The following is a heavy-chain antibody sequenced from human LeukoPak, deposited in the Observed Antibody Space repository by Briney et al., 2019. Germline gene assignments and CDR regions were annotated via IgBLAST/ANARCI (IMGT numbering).Heavy chain of an antibody. CDR3: AANGYYTIEY. V-gene: IGHV4-39*07. CDR2: IHHTGST. Sequence: SETLSLTCTVSGGSISGSTSYWGWIRQPPGKGLEWIGEIHHTGSTNYNPSLKSRVTISVDKSKNQFSLNFNSMSAADSAVYYCAANGYYTIEYWGQGTLVTVSS. J-gene: IGHJ4*02. D-gene: IGHD1-26*01. CDR1: GGSISGSTSY.